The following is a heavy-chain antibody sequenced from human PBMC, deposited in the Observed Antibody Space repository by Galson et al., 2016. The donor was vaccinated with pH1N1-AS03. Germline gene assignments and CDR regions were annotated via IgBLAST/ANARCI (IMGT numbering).Heavy chain of an antibody. CDR1: GYKFTSYW. Sequence: SRAEVKKPGESLKISCKGSGYKFTSYWIAWVRQMPGKGLEWMGIIYPGDADTRYSPSFQGQVTISVDKSNSTAYLQWNSLKASDTAIYYCSGRQLGMGVDIWGQGTMVTVSS. CDR2: IYPGDADT. V-gene: IGHV5-51*03. D-gene: IGHD7-27*01. CDR3: SGRQLGMGVDI. J-gene: IGHJ3*02.